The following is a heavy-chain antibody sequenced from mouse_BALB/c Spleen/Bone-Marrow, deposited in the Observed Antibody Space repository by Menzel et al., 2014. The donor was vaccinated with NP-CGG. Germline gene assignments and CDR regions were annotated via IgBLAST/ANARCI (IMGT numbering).Heavy chain of an antibody. V-gene: IGHV1S132*01. D-gene: IGHD1-2*01. CDR3: ARFAITTGPIDY. J-gene: IGHJ2*01. CDR2: IYPGTGST. CDR1: GYIFTSYW. Sequence: QVQLQQSGAELVRPGASVKLSCKTSGYIFTSYWIHWLKQRSGQGLEWIARIYPGTGSTYYNEKFKGKATLTADKSSSTAYVQPSSMKSEDSAVYFCARFAITTGPIDYWGQGATLTVSS.